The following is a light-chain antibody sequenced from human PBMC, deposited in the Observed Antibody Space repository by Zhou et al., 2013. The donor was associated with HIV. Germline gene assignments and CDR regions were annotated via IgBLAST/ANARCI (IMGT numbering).Light chain of an antibody. J-gene: IGKJ4*01. CDR2: GAS. Sequence: DIQLTQSPSLLAASVGDRVTITCRASPGIDRYLAWYQQRPGKAPKLLIYGASTLQTGVPSRFSGSGSGTHFTLTISSLQPEDVGTYYCQKYNSAPPTFGGGTKVEIK. CDR1: PGIDRY. CDR3: QKYNSAPPT. V-gene: IGKV1-9*01.